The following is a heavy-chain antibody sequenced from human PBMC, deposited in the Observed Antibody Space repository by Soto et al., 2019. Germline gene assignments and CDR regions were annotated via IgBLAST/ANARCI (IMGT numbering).Heavy chain of an antibody. D-gene: IGHD2-8*01. CDR3: VSQRTSVLTQAYFDY. Sequence: RSDTLSLTCTVSGGSVSNSNYYWGWIRQSPGKGLEWIGSVYYRGRSYSKSSVKSRVTISVDTSKNQFSLNLNSVTASDTAVYYCVSQRTSVLTQAYFDYWGPGALVTVSS. CDR1: GGSVSNSNYY. J-gene: IGHJ4*02. CDR2: VYYRGRS. V-gene: IGHV4-39*01.